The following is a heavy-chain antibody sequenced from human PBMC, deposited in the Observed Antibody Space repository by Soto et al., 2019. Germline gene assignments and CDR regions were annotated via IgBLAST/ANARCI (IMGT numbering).Heavy chain of an antibody. D-gene: IGHD1-7*01. Sequence: GGSLRLSCEASGFTFSSYSMTWVRQAPGKGLEWVSIISGAGGSIFYADSVKGRFTISRDNSKNTLYLQMNSLRADDTGVYYYAKGSTNWNYGLRYFDYWGQGALVTVS. CDR3: AKGSTNWNYGLRYFDY. J-gene: IGHJ4*02. CDR2: ISGAGGSI. V-gene: IGHV3-23*01. CDR1: GFTFSSYS.